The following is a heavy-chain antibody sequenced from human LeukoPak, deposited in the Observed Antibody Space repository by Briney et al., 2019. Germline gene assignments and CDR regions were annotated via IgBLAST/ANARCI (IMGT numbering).Heavy chain of an antibody. CDR2: INSDGSRT. J-gene: IGHJ3*02. CDR3: ALEGLATSDAFDI. V-gene: IGHV3-74*01. D-gene: IGHD5-12*01. Sequence: GGSLRPSCAASGFTFSSYWMHWVRQAPGKGLVWVSRINSDGSRTSSADSVKGRFTISRDNAKNTLYLQMNSLRAEDTAVYYCALEGLATSDAFDIWGQGTMVTVSS. CDR1: GFTFSSYW.